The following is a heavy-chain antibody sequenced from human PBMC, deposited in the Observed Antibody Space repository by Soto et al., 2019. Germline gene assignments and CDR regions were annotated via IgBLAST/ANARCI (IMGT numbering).Heavy chain of an antibody. V-gene: IGHV4-59*01. CDR3: AREVELERRGYYYYYMDV. Sequence: SETLSLTCTVSGGSISSYYWSWIRQPPGKGLEWIGYIYYSGSTNYNPSLKSRVTISVDTSKNQFSLKLSSVTAADTAVYYCAREVELERRGYYYYYMDVWGKGTTVTVSS. CDR1: GGSISSYY. D-gene: IGHD1-1*01. CDR2: IYYSGST. J-gene: IGHJ6*03.